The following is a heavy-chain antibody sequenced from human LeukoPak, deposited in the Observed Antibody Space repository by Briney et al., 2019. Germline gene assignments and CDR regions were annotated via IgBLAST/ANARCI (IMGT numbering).Heavy chain of an antibody. D-gene: IGHD3-10*01. Sequence: ASVKVSCKASGYRFTSYGITWVRQAPGQGLEWMGWISGYNGNTNYAQKFQGRVTMSTDTSTTTAYMDLWSLRSDDTAVYYCARERARLLWFGEFKSPVGPPGAYWGQGTLVTVSS. V-gene: IGHV1-18*01. CDR3: ARERARLLWFGEFKSPVGPPGAY. CDR1: GYRFTSYG. CDR2: ISGYNGNT. J-gene: IGHJ4*02.